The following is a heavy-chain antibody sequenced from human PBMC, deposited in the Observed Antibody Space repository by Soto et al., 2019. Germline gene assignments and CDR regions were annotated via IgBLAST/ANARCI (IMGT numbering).Heavy chain of an antibody. CDR2: IIPIFGTA. V-gene: IGHV1-69*13. CDR1: GGTFSSYA. D-gene: IGHD4-17*01. CDR3: ASPDYGEYDFGLYGMDV. Sequence: EXSVKVSCKASGGTFSSYAISWVRQAPGQGLEWMGGIIPIFGTANYAQKFQGRVTITADESTSTAYMELSSLRSEDTAVYYCASPDYGEYDFGLYGMDVWGQGNTVTVSS. J-gene: IGHJ6*02.